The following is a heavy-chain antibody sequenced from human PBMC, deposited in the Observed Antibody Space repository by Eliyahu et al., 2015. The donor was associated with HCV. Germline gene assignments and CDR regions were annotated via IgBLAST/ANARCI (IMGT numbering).Heavy chain of an antibody. CDR1: GFXFNDAW. J-gene: IGHJ4*02. Sequence: EVQLVESXXGLVKPXGALXLSXAXSGFXFNDAWMSWVRQAPGKGLEWVGRLKTKVDGTTDYAAPVKGRFTISRDDSENTLYLQMNNLKTEDTAIYYCTTHYTILNYFDFWGQGTLVTVSS. CDR3: TTHYTILNYFDF. V-gene: IGHV3-15*01. CDR2: LKTKVDGTT. D-gene: IGHD4-11*01.